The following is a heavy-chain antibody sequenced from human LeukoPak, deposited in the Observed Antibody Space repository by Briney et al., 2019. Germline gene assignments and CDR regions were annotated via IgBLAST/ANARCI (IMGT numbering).Heavy chain of an antibody. CDR1: GYTFTSYG. CDR2: ISAYNGNT. V-gene: IGHV1-18*01. CDR3: ARGPIVVVTATPFDD. Sequence: ASVKLSCNASGYTFTSYGISWVRQAPGQGLERKGWISAYNGNTKYAQRIHSRVTITTDTSTSTAYMELRSLRSDDTAVYYCARGPIVVVTATPFDDWVQGTLVTVSS. D-gene: IGHD2-21*02. J-gene: IGHJ4*02.